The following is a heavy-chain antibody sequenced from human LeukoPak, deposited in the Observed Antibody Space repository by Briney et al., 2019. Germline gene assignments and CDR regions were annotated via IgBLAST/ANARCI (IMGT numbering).Heavy chain of an antibody. J-gene: IGHJ4*02. D-gene: IGHD1-26*01. V-gene: IGHV3-11*04. CDR3: ARDRSGSYYRDY. Sequence: EGSLRLSCAASGFTFSDYYMSWIRQAPGQGLEWVSYISRIVSTPNYADSVKGRFTISRDNAKNSLDLQMNSLRAEDTAVYYCARDRSGSYYRDYWGQGTLVTVSS. CDR2: ISRIVSTP. CDR1: GFTFSDYY.